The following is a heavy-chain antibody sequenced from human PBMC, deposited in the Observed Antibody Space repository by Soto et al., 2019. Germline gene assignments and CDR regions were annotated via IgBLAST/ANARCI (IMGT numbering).Heavy chain of an antibody. J-gene: IGHJ6*02. V-gene: IGHV3-43*01. CDR3: AKAPEDVVVVAATPATSGMDV. CDR2: ISWDGGST. D-gene: IGHD2-15*01. CDR1: GFTFDDYT. Sequence: HPGGSLRLSCVASGFTFDDYTMHWVRQAPGKGLEWVSLISWDGGSTYYADSVKGRFTISRDNSKNSLYLQMNSLRTEDTALYYCAKAPEDVVVVAATPATSGMDVWGQGATVTVSS.